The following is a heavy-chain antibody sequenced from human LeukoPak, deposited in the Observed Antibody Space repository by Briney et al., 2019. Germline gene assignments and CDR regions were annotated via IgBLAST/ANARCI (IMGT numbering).Heavy chain of an antibody. CDR3: ARDLGYCSSTSCYSGILGY. CDR2: INPNSGGT. CDR1: GYTFTGYY. V-gene: IGHV1-2*02. D-gene: IGHD2-2*01. Sequence: ASVKVSCKAPGYTFTGYYMHWVLQAPGQGLEWMGWINPNSGGTNYAQKFQGRVTMTRDTSISTAYMELSRLRSDDTAVYYCARDLGYCSSTSCYSGILGYWGQGTLVTVSS. J-gene: IGHJ4*02.